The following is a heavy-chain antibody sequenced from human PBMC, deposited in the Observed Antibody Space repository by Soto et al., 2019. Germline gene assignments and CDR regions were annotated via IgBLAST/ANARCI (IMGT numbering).Heavy chain of an antibody. J-gene: IGHJ6*02. D-gene: IGHD5-12*01. CDR2: SIPIFGTA. CDR3: ARGRGYSGDDHYYYFDMDV. Sequence: ASVKVSCKASGGTFNNYPITWVRQAPGEGLEWMGGSIPIFGTANYAQKFQGRVTISVDESTSTAYMELSSLRSEDTAVYYCARGRGYSGDDHYYYFDMDVWGQGTTVTSP. V-gene: IGHV1-69*13. CDR1: GGTFNNYP.